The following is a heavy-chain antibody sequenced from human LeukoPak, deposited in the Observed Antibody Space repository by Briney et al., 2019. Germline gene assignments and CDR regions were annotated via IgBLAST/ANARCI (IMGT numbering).Heavy chain of an antibody. Sequence: PGGSLRLSCVVSGFTFNSYSMNWVRHAPGKGLEWVASIIGRGTETFYADSVKGRFTISRDNSKKSLYLQMNSLRVEDTAVYYCAKVQSDIVGAVFFAFDVWGQGTMVSVSS. CDR2: IIGRGTET. V-gene: IGHV3-21*01. CDR3: AKVQSDIVGAVFFAFDV. J-gene: IGHJ3*01. D-gene: IGHD1-26*01. CDR1: GFTFNSYS.